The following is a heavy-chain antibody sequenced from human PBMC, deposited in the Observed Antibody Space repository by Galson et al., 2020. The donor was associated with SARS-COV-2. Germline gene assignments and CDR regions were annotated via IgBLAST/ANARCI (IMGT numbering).Heavy chain of an antibody. Sequence: GGSLRLSCAASGFTFSSYWMTWVRQAPGKGLEWVANINQDGTDKYYVDSVKGRFTISRDNARNSLYLQMNSLRVEDTAVYYCVRTYYYGTGSMQMWGQGTMVTVSS. V-gene: IGHV3-7*01. CDR2: INQDGTDK. CDR3: VRTYYYGTGSMQM. CDR1: GFTFSSYW. D-gene: IGHD3-10*01. J-gene: IGHJ3*01.